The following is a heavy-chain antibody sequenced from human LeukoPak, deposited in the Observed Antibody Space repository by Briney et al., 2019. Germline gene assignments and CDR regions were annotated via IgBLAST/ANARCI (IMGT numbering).Heavy chain of an antibody. Sequence: GASVKVSCKASGYTFTGYYMHWGRQAPGQGLEWMGWINPNSGGTNYAQKFQGRVTMTRDTSISTAYMELSRLRSDDTAVYYCARAIRPKSSDAFDIWGQGTMVTVSS. V-gene: IGHV1-2*02. CDR2: INPNSGGT. CDR3: ARAIRPKSSDAFDI. D-gene: IGHD5-12*01. CDR1: GYTFTGYY. J-gene: IGHJ3*02.